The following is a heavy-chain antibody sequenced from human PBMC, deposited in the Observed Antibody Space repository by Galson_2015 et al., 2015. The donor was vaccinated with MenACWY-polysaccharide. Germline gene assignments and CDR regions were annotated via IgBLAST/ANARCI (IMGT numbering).Heavy chain of an antibody. V-gene: IGHV3-23*01. J-gene: IGHJ4*02. Sequence: AVSGFTFSSYALTWVRQAPGKGLEWVSAISDSGDSTYYADSVKGRFTISRDNSKNTLYLHMNSLSAEGTAVYYCAKLFSYCSSTSCYDYWGQGTLVTVSS. CDR1: GFTFSSYA. CDR3: AKLFSYCSSTSCYDY. CDR2: ISDSGDST. D-gene: IGHD2-2*01.